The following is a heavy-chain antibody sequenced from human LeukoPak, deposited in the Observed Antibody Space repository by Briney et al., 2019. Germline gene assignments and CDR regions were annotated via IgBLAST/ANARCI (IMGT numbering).Heavy chain of an antibody. CDR1: GFTFSSYA. Sequence: PGGSLRLSCAASGFTFSSYAMSWVRQAPGKGLEWVSAISGSGGSTYNADSVKGRFTISRDNSKNTLYLQMNSLRAEDTAVYYCAKDRVGYCSSTSCLWPVDYWGQGTLVAVSS. D-gene: IGHD2-2*01. J-gene: IGHJ4*02. V-gene: IGHV3-23*01. CDR2: ISGSGGST. CDR3: AKDRVGYCSSTSCLWPVDY.